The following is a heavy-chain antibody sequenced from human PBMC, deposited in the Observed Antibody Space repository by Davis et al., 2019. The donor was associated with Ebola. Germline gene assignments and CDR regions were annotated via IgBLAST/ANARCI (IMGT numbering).Heavy chain of an antibody. D-gene: IGHD4-17*01. V-gene: IGHV3-74*01. Sequence: GESLKISCAASGFTFSSYWMHWVRQAPGKGLVWVSRINSDGSSTSYADSVKGRFTISRDNAKNSLYLQMNSLRAEDTAVYYCAREGSTTDGWFDPWGQGTLVTVSS. CDR2: INSDGSST. J-gene: IGHJ5*02. CDR3: AREGSTTDGWFDP. CDR1: GFTFSSYW.